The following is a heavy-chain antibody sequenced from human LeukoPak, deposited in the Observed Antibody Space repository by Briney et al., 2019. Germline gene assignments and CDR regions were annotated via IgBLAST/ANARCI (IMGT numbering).Heavy chain of an antibody. J-gene: IGHJ4*02. CDR2: VSDSGCST. CDR3: AKTMGRIDVDY. D-gene: IGHD1-26*01. V-gene: IGHV3-23*01. CDR1: GFSFSTFA. Sequence: GGSLRLSCAASGFSFSTFAMTWVRQAPGKVLEWVSTVSDSGCSTYYADSVKGRFTISRDNSKNTMDLQMDSLTADDTAVYYCAKTMGRIDVDYWGQGTLITVSS.